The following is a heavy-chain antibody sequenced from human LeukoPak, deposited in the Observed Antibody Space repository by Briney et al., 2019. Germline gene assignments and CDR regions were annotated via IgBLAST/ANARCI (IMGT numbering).Heavy chain of an antibody. CDR2: ISAYNGNT. D-gene: IGHD3-9*01. CDR3: ARVKNNYAILTGYYPWDY. J-gene: IGHJ4*02. V-gene: IGHV1-18*01. Sequence: GASVKVSCKASGYTFTSYGISWVRQAPGQGLEWMGWISAYNGNTNYAQKLQGRVTMTTDTSTSTAYMELRSLRSDDTAVYYCARVKNNYAILTGYYPWDYWGQGTLVTVSS. CDR1: GYTFTSYG.